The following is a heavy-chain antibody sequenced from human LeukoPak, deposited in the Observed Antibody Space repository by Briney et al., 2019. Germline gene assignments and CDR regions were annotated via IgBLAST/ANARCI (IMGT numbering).Heavy chain of an antibody. J-gene: IGHJ3*02. CDR1: GFTFSSYS. CDR2: ISSSSSYI. V-gene: IGHV3-21*01. Sequence: PGGSLRLSCAASGFTFSSYSMNWVRQAPGKGLEWVSSISSSSSYIYYADSVKGRFTISRDNAKNSLYLQMNSLRAEDTAVYYCARDPGFRRAFDIWGQGTMVTVSS. D-gene: IGHD2-15*01. CDR3: ARDPGFRRAFDI.